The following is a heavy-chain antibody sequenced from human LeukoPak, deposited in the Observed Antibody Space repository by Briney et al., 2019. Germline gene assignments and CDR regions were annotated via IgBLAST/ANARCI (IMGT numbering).Heavy chain of an antibody. CDR2: ISAYNGNT. CDR3: ARVTEVRGVTLFDY. CDR1: GYTFTSYG. D-gene: IGHD3-10*01. J-gene: IGHJ4*02. Sequence: GASVKVSCKASGYTFTSYGISWVRQAPGQGLEWMGWISAYNGNTNYAQKFQGRVTMTRDTSTSTVYMELSSLRSEDTAVYNCARVTEVRGVTLFDYWGQGTLVTVSS. V-gene: IGHV1-18*01.